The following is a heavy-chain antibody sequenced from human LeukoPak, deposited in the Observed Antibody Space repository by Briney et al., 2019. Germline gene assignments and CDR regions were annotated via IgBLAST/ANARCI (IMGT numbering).Heavy chain of an antibody. D-gene: IGHD3-10*01. CDR3: ARGGDYYYGSGSLKSYFDY. V-gene: IGHV1-18*01. Sequence: ASVKVSCKASGYTFTSYGISWVRQAPGQGLEWMGWISAYNGNTNYAQKLQGRVTMTTDTSTSTAYMELRSLRSGDTAVYYCARGGDYYYGSGSLKSYFDYWGQGTLVTVSS. J-gene: IGHJ4*02. CDR2: ISAYNGNT. CDR1: GYTFTSYG.